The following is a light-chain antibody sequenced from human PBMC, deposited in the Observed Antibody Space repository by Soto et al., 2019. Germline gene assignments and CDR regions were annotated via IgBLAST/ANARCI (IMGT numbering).Light chain of an antibody. CDR3: AAWDDSLSGFVV. CDR2: FNN. CDR1: SSNILTNT. Sequence: QSVLTQPPSASGTPGQRVTISCSGSSSNILTNTVNWYQHLPGTAPKLLIYFNNQRPSGVPDRFSGSKSDTSASLAISGLQSEDEADYYCAAWDDSLSGFVVFGGGTKLTVL. J-gene: IGLJ2*01. V-gene: IGLV1-44*01.